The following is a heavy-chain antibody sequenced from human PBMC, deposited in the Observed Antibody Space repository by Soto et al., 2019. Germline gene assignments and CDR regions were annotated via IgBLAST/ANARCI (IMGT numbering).Heavy chain of an antibody. CDR2: IIPIFGTA. Sequence: SVKVSCKASGGTFSSYAISWVRQAPGQGLEWMGGIIPIFGTANYAQKFQGRVTITADESTSTAYMELSSLRSEDTAVYYCARAENDSSGYYQPYYYGMDVWGQGTTVTVSS. V-gene: IGHV1-69*13. D-gene: IGHD3-22*01. CDR3: ARAENDSSGYYQPYYYGMDV. J-gene: IGHJ6*02. CDR1: GGTFSSYA.